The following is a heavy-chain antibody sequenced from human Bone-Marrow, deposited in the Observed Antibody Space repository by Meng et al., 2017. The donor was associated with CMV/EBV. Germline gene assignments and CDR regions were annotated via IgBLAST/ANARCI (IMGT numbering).Heavy chain of an antibody. CDR3: ARERGLGFRGLNDALDI. CDR2: INPNTGGT. Sequence: ASVKVSCKADGYTFTLYYIHWVRQAPGQGLEWMGWINPNTGGTDSAQRFQGRVSMTGDTSTCTAYLELSRLTSDDTALYYCARERGLGFRGLNDALDIWGQGTMVTVSS. V-gene: IGHV1-2*02. D-gene: IGHD3/OR15-3a*01. J-gene: IGHJ3*02. CDR1: GYTFTLYY.